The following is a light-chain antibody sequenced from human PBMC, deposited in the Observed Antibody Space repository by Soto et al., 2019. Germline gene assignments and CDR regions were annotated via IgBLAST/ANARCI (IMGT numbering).Light chain of an antibody. Sequence: DIQMTQSPSTLSASVGDRVTITCLASQSISSWLAWYQQKPGKAPKLLIYKASSLESGVPSRCSGSGSGTEFTLTISSLQPDDFATYYCQQYNTYPVTFGQGTKVEIK. CDR1: QSISSW. V-gene: IGKV1-5*03. J-gene: IGKJ1*01. CDR2: KAS. CDR3: QQYNTYPVT.